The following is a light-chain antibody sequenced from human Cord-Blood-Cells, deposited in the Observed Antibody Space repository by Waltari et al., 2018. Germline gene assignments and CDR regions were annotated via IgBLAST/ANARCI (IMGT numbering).Light chain of an antibody. J-gene: IGLJ1*01. CDR3: SSYTSSSTLGV. CDR2: DVS. CDR1: SSDVGGYNY. Sequence: QSALTQPASVSGSPGQSITISCTGTSSDVGGYNYVSLYQQHPGKAPKLLIYDVSNRPSGVSNRFSGSKSGNTASLTISGRQAEDEADYYCSSYTSSSTLGVFGTGTKVTVL. V-gene: IGLV2-14*01.